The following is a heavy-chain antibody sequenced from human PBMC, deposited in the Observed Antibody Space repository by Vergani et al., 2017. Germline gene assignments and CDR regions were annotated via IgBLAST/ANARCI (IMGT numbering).Heavy chain of an antibody. V-gene: IGHV4-61*02. Sequence: QVQLQESGPGLVKPPQTLSLTCTVSGGSISSGSYYWSWIRQPAGKGLEWIGRIYISGSTNYNPSLKSRVTISVDTSKNQFSLKLSSVTAADTAVYYCARGLKCSSTSCYPYFDYWGQGTLVTVSS. CDR2: IYISGST. CDR1: GGSISSGSYY. J-gene: IGHJ4*02. D-gene: IGHD2-2*01. CDR3: ARGLKCSSTSCYPYFDY.